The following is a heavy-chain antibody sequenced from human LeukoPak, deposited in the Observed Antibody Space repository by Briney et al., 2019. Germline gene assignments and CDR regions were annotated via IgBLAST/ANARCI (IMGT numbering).Heavy chain of an antibody. J-gene: IGHJ6*03. CDR3: ARDRYRPNYYYYYYMDV. V-gene: IGHV4-39*02. Sequence: SETLSLTCTVSGGSISSSSYYWGWIRQPPGKGLEWIGSIYYSGSTYYNPSLKSRVTISVDTSKNQFSLKLSSVTAADTAVYYCARDRYRPNYYYYYYMDVWGKGTTVTVSS. CDR1: GGSISSSSYY. D-gene: IGHD3-16*02. CDR2: IYYSGST.